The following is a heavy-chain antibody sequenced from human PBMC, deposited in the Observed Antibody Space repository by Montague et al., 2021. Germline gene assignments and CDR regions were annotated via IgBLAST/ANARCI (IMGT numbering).Heavy chain of an antibody. V-gene: IGHV4-39*07. D-gene: IGHD6-13*01. CDR2: IYYSGNS. J-gene: IGHJ5*02. CDR3: ARVFSSWYVGWFDP. Sequence: SETLSLTCTVSGASITSNIYCWGWIRQSPGKGLEWIGSIYYSGNSFYQPSLKSRITMAVDTSKNQFSLKLSSVTAADTAIYYCARVFSSWYVGWFDPWGQGTRVTVSS. CDR1: GASITSNIYC.